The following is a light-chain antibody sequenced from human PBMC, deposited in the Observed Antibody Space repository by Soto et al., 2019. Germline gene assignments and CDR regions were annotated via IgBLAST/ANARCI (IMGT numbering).Light chain of an antibody. CDR2: GAS. Sequence: EMVLTQSPATLSGSPGERVTLSCRASRSISRNLAWYQQKAGQAPRLLIYGASTRATGIPDRFSGRGSGTEFTLTINGLQSEDFATYYCHPHNNWPVVTFGGGTRVEIK. J-gene: IGKJ4*01. CDR1: RSISRN. CDR3: HPHNNWPVVT. V-gene: IGKV3-15*01.